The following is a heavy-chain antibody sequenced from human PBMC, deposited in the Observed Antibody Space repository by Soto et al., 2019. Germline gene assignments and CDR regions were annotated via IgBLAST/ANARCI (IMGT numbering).Heavy chain of an antibody. CDR1: GGSISSGDYY. D-gene: IGHD6-19*01. J-gene: IGHJ4*02. CDR3: ATIEVATSSFDH. CDR2: IFYRGNT. Sequence: QVQLQESGPGLVRPSQTLSLTCTVSGGSISSGDYYWSWVRQPPGQGLEWIGYIFYRGNTYYNPSLKGRATVSIDTSKKQFSLTLSSVTAADTAVYYCATIEVATSSFDHWGQGTLVTVSS. V-gene: IGHV4-30-4*01.